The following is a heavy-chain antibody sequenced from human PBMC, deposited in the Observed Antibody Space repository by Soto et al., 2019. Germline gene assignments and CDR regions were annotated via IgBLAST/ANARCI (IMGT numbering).Heavy chain of an antibody. V-gene: IGHV4-31*03. CDR2: FYYGGTT. CDR1: GGSFSSXGYX. Sequence: QVQLQESGPGLVKPSQTLSLSCTVSGGSFSSXGYXWXXXXXXXGXGLELIAHFYYGGTTYYSPSLXGRXTMSVXXXXXXXXXXXXXXXXXXXXXXXXXXXXXXXXGPFDLWGQGTLVTVSS. CDR3: XXXXXXXXXGPFDL. J-gene: IGHJ4*02.